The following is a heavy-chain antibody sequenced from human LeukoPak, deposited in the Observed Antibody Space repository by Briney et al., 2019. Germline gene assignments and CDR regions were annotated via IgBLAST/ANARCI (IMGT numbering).Heavy chain of an antibody. D-gene: IGHD3-10*01. CDR2: IQSKTDGGTT. CDR3: AAGGRV. J-gene: IGHJ6*02. Sequence: PGGSLRLSCAASEFTFSSYSMNWVRQAPGKGLEWVGRIQSKTDGGTTEYAAPVKGRFTISRDDSTNTLYLQMNSLKTEDTGVYYCAAGGRVWGQGTTVTVSS. V-gene: IGHV3-15*01. CDR1: EFTFSSYS.